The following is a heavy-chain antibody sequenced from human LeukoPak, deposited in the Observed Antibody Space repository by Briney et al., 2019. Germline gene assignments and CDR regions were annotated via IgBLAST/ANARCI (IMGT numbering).Heavy chain of an antibody. D-gene: IGHD3-10*01. V-gene: IGHV1-2*02. Sequence: ASVKVSCKASGYTFTGYYMHWVRQAPGQGLEWMGWINPNSGGTNYAQKFQGRVTMTRDTSISTAYMELSRRRSDDTAVYYCARDLAVRGVNYYYYGMDVWGQGTTVTVSS. CDR3: ARDLAVRGVNYYYYGMDV. CDR1: GYTFTGYY. CDR2: INPNSGGT. J-gene: IGHJ6*02.